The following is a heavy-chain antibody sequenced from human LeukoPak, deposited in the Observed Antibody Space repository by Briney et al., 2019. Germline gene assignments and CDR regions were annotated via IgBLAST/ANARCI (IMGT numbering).Heavy chain of an antibody. CDR2: ISGSGGNT. D-gene: IGHD3-9*01. CDR1: GFTFSTSA. V-gene: IGHV3-23*01. J-gene: IGHJ4*02. Sequence: GGSLRLSCAASGFTFSTSAMSWVRQVPGTGLEWVSTISGSGGNTHYADSVTGRFTISRDNSKNTLYLQMNSLRAEDTAIYYCAKDPGWYLDYWGQGTLVTVS. CDR3: AKDPGWYLDY.